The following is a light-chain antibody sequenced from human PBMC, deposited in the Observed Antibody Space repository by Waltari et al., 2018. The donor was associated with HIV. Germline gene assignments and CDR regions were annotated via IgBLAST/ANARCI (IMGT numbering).Light chain of an antibody. V-gene: IGLV1-44*01. Sequence: QSVLTQPPSASGTPGQRVTIPWSGSRSNIRTNTVHSYQHLPGSAPKPLISTNNQRPSGVPDRFSASKSGTSASLAISGLRSEDEAEYYCAAWDENLNGLFGGGTKLTVL. CDR3: AAWDENLNGL. J-gene: IGLJ3*02. CDR1: RSNIRTNT. CDR2: TNN.